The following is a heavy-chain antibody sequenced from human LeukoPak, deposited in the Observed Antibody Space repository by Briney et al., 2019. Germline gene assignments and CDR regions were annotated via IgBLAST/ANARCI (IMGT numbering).Heavy chain of an antibody. CDR1: GFTFSSYS. J-gene: IGHJ5*02. CDR2: ISSSSSYI. D-gene: IGHD3-3*01. Sequence: PGGSLRLSCAASGFTFSSYSMNWVRQAPGKGLEWVSSISSSSSYIYYADSVKGRFTISRDDAKNSLYLQMNSLRAEDTAVYYCARDQLRESTYYDFWSGTYNWFDPWGQGTLVTVSS. CDR3: ARDQLRESTYYDFWSGTYNWFDP. V-gene: IGHV3-21*01.